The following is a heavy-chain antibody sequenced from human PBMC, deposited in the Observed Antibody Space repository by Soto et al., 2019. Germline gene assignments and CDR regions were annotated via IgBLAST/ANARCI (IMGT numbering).Heavy chain of an antibody. D-gene: IGHD6-19*01. CDR2: IVVGSGNT. J-gene: IGHJ6*02. Sequence: ASVKVSCKASGFTFTSSAVQWVRQARGQRLEWIGWIVVGSGNTNYAQKFQERVTITRDMSTSTAYMELSSLRSEDTAVYYCAAGEAVAGTYYYYYGMDVWGQGTTVTVSS. V-gene: IGHV1-58*01. CDR3: AAGEAVAGTYYYYYGMDV. CDR1: GFTFTSSA.